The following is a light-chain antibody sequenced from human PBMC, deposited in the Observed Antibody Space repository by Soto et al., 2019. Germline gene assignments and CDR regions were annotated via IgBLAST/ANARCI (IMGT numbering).Light chain of an antibody. CDR3: QQRSNWPLLT. J-gene: IGKJ4*01. CDR1: QSVSSY. CDR2: DAS. Sequence: EIVLTQSPATLSLSPGERATLSCRASQSVSSYLAWYQQKPGQAPRLLIYDASNRATGIPARFSGSGSGTAVTLTIISLEPEDFAVYYCQQRSNWPLLTFGGGTKVEIK. V-gene: IGKV3-11*01.